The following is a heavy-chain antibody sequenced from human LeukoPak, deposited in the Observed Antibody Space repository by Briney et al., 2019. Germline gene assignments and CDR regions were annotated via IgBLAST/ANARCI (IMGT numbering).Heavy chain of an antibody. CDR2: ISGSGGST. J-gene: IGHJ4*02. CDR3: AKIWAAVAGTGDY. CDR1: GFTFSSYA. D-gene: IGHD6-19*01. Sequence: PWGSLRLSCAASGFTFSSYAMSCFRLAPRTWLASVSAISGSGGSTYYADSVKGRFTISRDNSKNTLYLQMNSLRAEDTAVYYCAKIWAAVAGTGDYWGQGTLVTVSS. V-gene: IGHV3-23*01.